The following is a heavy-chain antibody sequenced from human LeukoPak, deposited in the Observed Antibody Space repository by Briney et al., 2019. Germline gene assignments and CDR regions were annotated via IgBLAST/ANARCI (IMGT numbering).Heavy chain of an antibody. CDR1: GGSFSGYY. J-gene: IGHJ4*02. CDR2: LFYSGST. CDR3: ARHSRYGLYYFDY. V-gene: IGHV4-34*12. D-gene: IGHD5-18*01. Sequence: SETLSLTCAVYGGSFSGYYWSWIRQPPGKGLEWIVSLFYSGSTYYDPSLKSRVTISVDTSKNQFSLKVTSVTAADTAVYYCARHSRYGLYYFDYWGQGILVTVSS.